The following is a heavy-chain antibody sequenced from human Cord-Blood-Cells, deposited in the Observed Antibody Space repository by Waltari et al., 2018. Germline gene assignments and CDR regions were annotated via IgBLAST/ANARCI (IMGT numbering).Heavy chain of an antibody. J-gene: IGHJ5*02. Sequence: QVQLQQWGAGLLKPSETLSLTCDVYGGSFSGYYWSWIRQPPGKGLGWMGEINHSGSTNYNPSLKSRVTISGDTSKNQFSLKLSSVTAADTAVYYCAIGGEDNWFDPWGQGTLVTVAS. CDR1: GGSFSGYY. D-gene: IGHD3-10*01. V-gene: IGHV4-34*01. CDR3: AIGGEDNWFDP. CDR2: INHSGST.